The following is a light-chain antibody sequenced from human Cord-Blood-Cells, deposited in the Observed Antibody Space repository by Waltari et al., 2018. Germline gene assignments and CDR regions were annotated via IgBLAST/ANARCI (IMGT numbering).Light chain of an antibody. J-gene: IGKJ1*01. CDR1: QSLSSW. V-gene: IGKV1-5*03. CDR3: QQYNSYSWT. Sequence: DIQMTQSPSTLAASVGDRVTITCPASQSLSSWLAWYQQKPGKAPKLLIYKASSLESGFPSRFSGSGSGTEFTLTNSSLHPDYFATYYCQQYNSYSWTFGQGTKVELK. CDR2: KAS.